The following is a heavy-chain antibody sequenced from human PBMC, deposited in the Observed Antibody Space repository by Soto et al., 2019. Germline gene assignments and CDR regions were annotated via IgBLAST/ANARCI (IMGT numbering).Heavy chain of an antibody. CDR1: GGSVSSPGYF. CDR2: IHHSGIT. CDR3: ARERAYYDY. J-gene: IGHJ4*02. V-gene: IGHV4-31*03. Sequence: QVQLQESGPGLVKPSQTLSLTCSVSGGSVSSPGYFWNWIRQHPGKGLEWIGYIHHSGITHYNPSLQXRXAXXLDTSKNQFSLNLTSVTAADTAVYYCARERAYYDYWGQGTVVTVSS.